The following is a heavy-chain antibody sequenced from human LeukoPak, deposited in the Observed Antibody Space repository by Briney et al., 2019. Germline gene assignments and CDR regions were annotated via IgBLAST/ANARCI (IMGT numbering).Heavy chain of an antibody. CDR2: IWYDGSNK. V-gene: IGHV3-33*01. Sequence: GGSLRLSCAASGFTFSSYNMHWVRQAPGKGLEWVAFIWYDGSNKYFADSVKGRFTISRDNSNNTLFLQMNSLRAEDTAVYYCARVLRGHYFDYWGQGTLVTVSS. CDR1: GFTFSSYN. J-gene: IGHJ4*02. D-gene: IGHD3-16*01. CDR3: ARVLRGHYFDY.